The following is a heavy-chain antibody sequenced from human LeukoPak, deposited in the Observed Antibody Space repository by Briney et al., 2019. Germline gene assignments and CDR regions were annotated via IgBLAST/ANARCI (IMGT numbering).Heavy chain of an antibody. Sequence: SETLSSTCPVSGGSISSYYWSWIRQPPGKGLEWIGYIYYSGSTNYNPSLKSRVTISVDTSKNQFSLKLSSVTAADTAVYYCATGYCSSTSCYRGVYFDYWGQGTLVTVSS. CDR3: ATGYCSSTSCYRGVYFDY. V-gene: IGHV4-59*08. CDR2: IYYSGST. J-gene: IGHJ4*02. CDR1: GGSISSYY. D-gene: IGHD2-2*01.